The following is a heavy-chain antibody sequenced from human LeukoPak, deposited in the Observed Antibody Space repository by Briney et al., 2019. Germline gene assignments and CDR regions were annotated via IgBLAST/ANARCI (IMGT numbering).Heavy chain of an antibody. V-gene: IGHV4-34*01. CDR1: GGSFSGYY. D-gene: IGHD3-10*01. CDR3: ARGRTYYYGSGSYYKGKNWFDP. Sequence: PPETLSLTCAVYGGSFSGYYWSWIRQPPGKGLEWIGEINHSGSTNYNPSLKSRVTISVDTSKNQFSLKLSSVTAADTAVYYCARGRTYYYGSGSYYKGKNWFDPWGQGTLVTVSS. CDR2: INHSGST. J-gene: IGHJ5*02.